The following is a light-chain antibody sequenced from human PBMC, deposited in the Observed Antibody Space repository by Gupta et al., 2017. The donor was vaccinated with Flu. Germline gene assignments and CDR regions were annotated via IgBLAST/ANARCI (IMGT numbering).Light chain of an antibody. CDR3: QTWDSSSGV. Sequence: SSDLPQPPSVSVSPGQTATIACSGENLGDKSVGWYQQKPGQSPVLVIYENKRRPSGIPERISGSNSGATATLTISGTQAVDEADYYCQTWDSSSGVFGTGTKLTVL. CDR1: NLGDKS. J-gene: IGLJ1*01. V-gene: IGLV3-1*01. CDR2: ENK.